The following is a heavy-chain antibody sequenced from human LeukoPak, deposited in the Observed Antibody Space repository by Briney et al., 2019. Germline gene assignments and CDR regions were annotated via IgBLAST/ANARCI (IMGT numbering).Heavy chain of an antibody. CDR3: ARFRWSPSYFDY. V-gene: IGHV4-59*11. D-gene: IGHD2-15*01. Sequence: SETLSLTCIVSDGSISSHYWSWIRQPPGKGLEWIGYIYYSGSTNYNPSLKSRVTISVDTSKNQFSLKLSSVTAADTAVYYCARFRWSPSYFDYWGQGTLVTVSS. CDR1: DGSISSHY. CDR2: IYYSGST. J-gene: IGHJ4*02.